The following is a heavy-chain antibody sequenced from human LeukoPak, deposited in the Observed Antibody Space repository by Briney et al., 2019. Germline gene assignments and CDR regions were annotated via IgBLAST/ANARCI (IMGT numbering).Heavy chain of an antibody. CDR1: GFTFSSYW. Sequence: RPGGSLRPSCAASGFTFSSYWMSWVRQAPGKGLEWVANIKQDGSEKYHVDSVKGRFTISRDNAKNSLYLQMNSLRAEDTAVYYCARVFRGIDYWGRGNRVTVSA. D-gene: IGHD3-10*01. CDR2: IKQDGSEK. V-gene: IGHV3-7*01. J-gene: IGHJ4*02. CDR3: ARVFRGIDY.